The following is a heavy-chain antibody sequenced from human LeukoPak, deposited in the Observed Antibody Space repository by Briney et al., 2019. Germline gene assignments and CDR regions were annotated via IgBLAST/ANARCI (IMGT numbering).Heavy chain of an antibody. J-gene: IGHJ4*02. Sequence: SETLSLTCTVSGGSISSYYWSWIRQPPGKGLEWIGYIYYSGSTNYNPSLKSRVTISVDTSKNQFSLRLSSVTAADTAVYYCARGQGGEFGELEFDYWGQGTLVTVSS. CDR1: GGSISSYY. D-gene: IGHD3-10*01. CDR3: ARGQGGEFGELEFDY. CDR2: IYYSGST. V-gene: IGHV4-59*01.